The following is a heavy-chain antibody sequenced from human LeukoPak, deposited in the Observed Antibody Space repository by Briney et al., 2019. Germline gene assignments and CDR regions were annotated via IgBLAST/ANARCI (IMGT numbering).Heavy chain of an antibody. CDR3: ARSLTTPLYYYYYYMDV. D-gene: IGHD4-11*01. V-gene: IGHV4-59*01. Sequence: PSETPSLTCTVSGGSISSYYWSWIRQPPGKGLEWIGYIYYSGSTNYNPSLKSRVTISVDTSKNQFSLKLSSVTAADTAVYYCARSLTTPLYYYYYYMDVWGKGTTVTVSS. CDR2: IYYSGST. J-gene: IGHJ6*03. CDR1: GGSISSYY.